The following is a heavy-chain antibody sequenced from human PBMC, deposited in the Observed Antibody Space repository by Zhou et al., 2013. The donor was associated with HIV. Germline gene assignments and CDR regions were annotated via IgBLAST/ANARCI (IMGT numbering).Heavy chain of an antibody. Sequence: QVQLVQSGAEVKKPGASVTVSCKASGYTFTNYYIHWVRQAPGQGLEWMGTVNPSGGSTSYAQKFQGRVTMTRDTSTSTVYMELSSLTSEDTAVYYCAKSGVVGSGYRHYGMDAWGQGTTVTVSS. D-gene: IGHD3-22*01. CDR2: VNPSGGST. CDR1: GYTFTNYY. CDR3: AKSGVVGSGYRHYGMDA. J-gene: IGHJ6*02. V-gene: IGHV1-46*01.